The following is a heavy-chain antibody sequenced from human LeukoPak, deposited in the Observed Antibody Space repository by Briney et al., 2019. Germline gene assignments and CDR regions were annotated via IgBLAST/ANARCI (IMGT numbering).Heavy chain of an antibody. J-gene: IGHJ4*02. CDR2: VKQDGSEK. CDR3: ATRRAAHLFDF. D-gene: IGHD6-6*01. V-gene: IGHV3-7*01. Sequence: GGSLRLSCAAFGFTFSTHWMIWVRQAPGKGLEWVANVKQDGSEKYYVDSVKGRFTISRVNAKNSLYLQMNSLRAEDTAVYYCATRRAAHLFDFWGQGTLVTVSS. CDR1: GFTFSTHW.